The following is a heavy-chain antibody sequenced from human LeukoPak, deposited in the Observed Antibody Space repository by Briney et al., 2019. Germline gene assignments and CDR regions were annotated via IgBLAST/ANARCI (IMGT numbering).Heavy chain of an antibody. D-gene: IGHD1-14*01. CDR1: GFPFSSYA. CDR3: AKDLTDRYFDY. J-gene: IGHJ4*02. V-gene: IGHV3-23*01. Sequence: SGGSLRLSCAASGFPFSSYAMSWVRQAPGKGLEWVSAISGSGGSTYYADSVKGRFTISRDNSKNTLYLQMNSRRAEDTAVYYCAKDLTDRYFDYWGQGTLVTVSS. CDR2: ISGSGGST.